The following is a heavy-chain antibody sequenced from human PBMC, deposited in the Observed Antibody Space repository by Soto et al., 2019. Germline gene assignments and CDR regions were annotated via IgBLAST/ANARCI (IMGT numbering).Heavy chain of an antibody. Sequence: QVQLQESGPGLVKPSETLSLTCTVSGASISGFYWCWVRKSDGKGLECIGRIYATGTTDYNPSLKSRVMMSVDTSKKQFSLKLRSVTAADTAVYYCVRDGTKTLRDWFDPWGQGISVTVSS. D-gene: IGHD1-1*01. CDR3: VRDGTKTLRDWFDP. J-gene: IGHJ5*02. CDR2: IYATGTT. CDR1: GASISGFY. V-gene: IGHV4-4*07.